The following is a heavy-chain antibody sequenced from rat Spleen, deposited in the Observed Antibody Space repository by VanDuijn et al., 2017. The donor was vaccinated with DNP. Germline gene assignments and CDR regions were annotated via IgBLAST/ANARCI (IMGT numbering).Heavy chain of an antibody. V-gene: IGHV3-1*01. CDR1: GYSITSNY. CDR2: INYSGRN. CDR3: ARGITTKD. D-gene: IGHD1-10*01. J-gene: IGHJ2*01. Sequence: EVQLQESGSGLVKPSQSLSLTCSVTGYSITSNYWGWIRKLPGNEMEWIGHINYSGRNSYNPSLKSRISITRDTSKNQFFLQVTSVTPEDTGTYFCARGITTKDWGQGVLVTVSA.